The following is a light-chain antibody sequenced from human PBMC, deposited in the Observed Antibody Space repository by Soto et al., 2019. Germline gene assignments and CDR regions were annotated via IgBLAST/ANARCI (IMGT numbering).Light chain of an antibody. CDR1: QSISSY. CDR3: QQSYTTPRT. J-gene: IGKJ5*01. V-gene: IGKV1-39*01. Sequence: DIQMTQSPSSLSASVGDRVTITCRASQSISSYLNWYQQKPGKAPKLLIYGVSSLQSGVPSRFSGSGSGTDFTLSISSLKPEDFASYYCQQSYTTPRTFGQGTRLEIK. CDR2: GVS.